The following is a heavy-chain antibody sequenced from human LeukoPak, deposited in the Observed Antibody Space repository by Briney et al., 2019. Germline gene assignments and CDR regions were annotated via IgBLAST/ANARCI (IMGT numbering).Heavy chain of an antibody. J-gene: IGHJ5*02. V-gene: IGHV4-34*01. CDR2: IYHNGNT. Sequence: SETLSLTCAVYGGSFSDYYWSWIRQPPRKGLEWIGSIYHNGNTYYNPSLKSRVTISVDTSKNEFSLKLSSVTAADTAVYYCARAYHSSWYLNWFDPWGQGTLVTVSS. CDR3: ARAYHSSWYLNWFDP. CDR1: GGSFSDYY. D-gene: IGHD6-13*01.